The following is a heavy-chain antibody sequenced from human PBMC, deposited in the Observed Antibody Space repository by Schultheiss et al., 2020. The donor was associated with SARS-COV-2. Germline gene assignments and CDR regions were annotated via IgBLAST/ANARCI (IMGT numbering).Heavy chain of an antibody. Sequence: SETLSLTCTVSGGSVSSGSYYWSWIRQPPGKGLEWIGYIYHSGSTYYNPSLKSRVTISVDKPKNQISLNLTSVTAADTAVYYCARRQGSSGWYEYFDYWGQGTLVTVSS. CDR1: GGSVSSGSYY. CDR3: ARRQGSSGWYEYFDY. CDR2: IYHSGST. V-gene: IGHV4-30-2*01. D-gene: IGHD6-19*01. J-gene: IGHJ4*02.